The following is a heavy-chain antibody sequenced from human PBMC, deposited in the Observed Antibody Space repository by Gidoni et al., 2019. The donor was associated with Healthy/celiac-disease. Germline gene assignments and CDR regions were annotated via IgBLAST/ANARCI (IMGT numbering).Heavy chain of an antibody. CDR3: ARDSGVYYYDSSGYYFDY. V-gene: IGHV3-33*08. CDR1: GFTFSSYG. D-gene: IGHD3-22*01. CDR2: IWYDGSNK. J-gene: IGHJ4*02. Sequence: QVQLVESGGGVVQPGRSLRLSCAASGFTFSSYGMHWVRQAPGKGLEWVAVIWYDGSNKYYADSVKGRFTISRDNSKNTLYLQMNSLRAEDTAAYYCARDSGVYYYDSSGYYFDYWGQGTLVTVSS.